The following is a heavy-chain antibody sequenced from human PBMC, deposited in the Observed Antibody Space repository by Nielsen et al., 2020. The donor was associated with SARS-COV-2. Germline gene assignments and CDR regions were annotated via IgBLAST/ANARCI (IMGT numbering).Heavy chain of an antibody. Sequence: SETLSLTCTVSGDSISNMGYYWGWIRQPPGKGLEWIGGIHYTGSTYYNPSLTSRATISVDTSKKQFSLRLSSVTAADTAVYYCARQSRWLANFDYWGQGTLVTVSS. CDR1: GDSISNMGYY. CDR2: IHYTGST. V-gene: IGHV4-39*01. D-gene: IGHD6-19*01. CDR3: ARQSRWLANFDY. J-gene: IGHJ4*02.